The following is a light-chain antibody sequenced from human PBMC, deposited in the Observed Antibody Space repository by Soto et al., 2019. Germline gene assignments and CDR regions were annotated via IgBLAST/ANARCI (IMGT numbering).Light chain of an antibody. CDR3: SSYTSSSTLL. CDR2: EVS. CDR1: SSDVGGYNY. Sequence: QSALTQPASVSGSPGQSITISCTGTSSDVGGYNYVSWYQQHPGKVPKLMIYEVSNRPSGVSNRFSGSKSGNMASLTISGLQAEDEADYYCSSYTSSSTLLFGGGTKLTVL. V-gene: IGLV2-14*01. J-gene: IGLJ2*01.